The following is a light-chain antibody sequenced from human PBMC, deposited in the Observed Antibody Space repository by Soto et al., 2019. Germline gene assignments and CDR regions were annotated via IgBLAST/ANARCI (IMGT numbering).Light chain of an antibody. J-gene: IGKJ2*03. Sequence: DIQMTQSPSSLSASVGDRVTITCRASQSVGTYVSWYQQKEGKAPKLLINVASTLQSGVASTFSGSGSGTDFTLAISRLEPEDFAVYFCQRYGSSPMYSFGQGTKLEIK. CDR2: VAS. V-gene: IGKV1-39*02. CDR3: QRYGSSPMYS. CDR1: QSVGTY.